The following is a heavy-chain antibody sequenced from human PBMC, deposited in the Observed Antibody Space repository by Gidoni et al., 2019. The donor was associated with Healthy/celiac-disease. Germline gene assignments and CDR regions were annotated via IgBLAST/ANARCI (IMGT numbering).Heavy chain of an antibody. CDR2: IDWDDDK. Sequence: QVTLRESGPALVKPTQTLTLTCTFSGFSLSTSGMCVSWIRQPPGKALEWLALIDWDDDKYYSTSLKTRLTISKDTSKNQVVLTMTNMDPVDTATYYCARMRQWLVIDYYYYGMDVWGQGTTVTVSS. V-gene: IGHV2-70*01. D-gene: IGHD6-19*01. J-gene: IGHJ6*02. CDR3: ARMRQWLVIDYYYYGMDV. CDR1: GFSLSTSGMC.